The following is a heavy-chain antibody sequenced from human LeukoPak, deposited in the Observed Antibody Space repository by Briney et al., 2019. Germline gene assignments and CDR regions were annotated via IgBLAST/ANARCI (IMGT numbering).Heavy chain of an antibody. CDR1: GGSFSGYY. V-gene: IGHV4-34*01. D-gene: IGHD2-15*01. J-gene: IGHJ5*02. CDR3: ARVPFCCSGGSCYSPRTRRWFDP. Sequence: SETLSLTCAVYGGSFSGYYWSWIRQPPGKGLEWIGEINHSGSTNYNPSLKSRVTISVDTSKNQFSLKLSSVTAADTAVYYCARVPFCCSGGSCYSPRTRRWFDPWGQGTLVTVSS. CDR2: INHSGST.